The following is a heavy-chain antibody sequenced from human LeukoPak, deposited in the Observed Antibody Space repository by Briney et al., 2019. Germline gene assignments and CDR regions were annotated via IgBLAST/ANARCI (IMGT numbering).Heavy chain of an antibody. CDR3: ARDLVVDTAMPDINGFDP. CDR1: GYTFTGYY. D-gene: IGHD5-18*01. J-gene: IGHJ5*02. V-gene: IGHV1-2*02. Sequence: ASVRVSCKASGYTFTGYYMHWVRQAPGQGLEWMGWINPNSGGTNYAQKFQVRVTMTRDTSISTAYMELSRLRSDDTAVYYCARDLVVDTAMPDINGFDPWGQETLVSVSA. CDR2: INPNSGGT.